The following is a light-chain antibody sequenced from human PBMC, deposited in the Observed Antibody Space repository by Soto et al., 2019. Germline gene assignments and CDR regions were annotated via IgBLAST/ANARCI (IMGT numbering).Light chain of an antibody. CDR2: DVN. CDR3: NSFAGGGHVV. Sequence: QSVLAQPPSASGSPGQSVTISCTGTSSDIGAYNYVSWYQQYPGKAPKLIIYDVNQRPSGVPDRFSGSKSGNTASLTVSGLQAEDEAVYYCNSFAGGGHVVFGGGTKVTVL. J-gene: IGLJ2*01. CDR1: SSDIGAYNY. V-gene: IGLV2-8*01.